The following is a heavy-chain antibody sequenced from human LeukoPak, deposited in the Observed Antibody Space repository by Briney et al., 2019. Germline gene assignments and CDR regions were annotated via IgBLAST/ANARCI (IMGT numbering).Heavy chain of an antibody. V-gene: IGHV4-59*01. Sequence: PSETLSLTCTVSGGSISSYYWSWIRQPPGKGLEWIGYIYYSGSTNYNPSLKSRVTISVDTSKNQFSLKLSSVTAADTAVYYCARGFRVRFLETYYYMDVWGKGTTVTVSS. D-gene: IGHD3-3*01. CDR2: IYYSGST. CDR1: GGSISSYY. CDR3: ARGFRVRFLETYYYMDV. J-gene: IGHJ6*03.